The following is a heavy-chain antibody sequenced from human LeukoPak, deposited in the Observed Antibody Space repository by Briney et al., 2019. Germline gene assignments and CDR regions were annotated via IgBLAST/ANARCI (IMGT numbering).Heavy chain of an antibody. CDR1: GGSISSSNW. Sequence: SGTLSLTCAVSGGSISSSNWWSWVRQPPGKGLEWIGEIYHSGSTNYNPSLKSRVTISVDKSKNQFSLKLSSVTAADTAVYYCARASSSYSGSYFPFDIWGQGTMVTVSS. J-gene: IGHJ3*02. CDR2: IYHSGST. D-gene: IGHD1-26*01. V-gene: IGHV4-4*02. CDR3: ARASSSYSGSYFPFDI.